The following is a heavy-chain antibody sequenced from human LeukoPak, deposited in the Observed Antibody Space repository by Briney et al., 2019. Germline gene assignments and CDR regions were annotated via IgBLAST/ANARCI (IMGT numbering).Heavy chain of an antibody. CDR1: GLTFSSYA. Sequence: GGSLRLSCAASGLTFSSYAMAWVRQAPGKGLEWVSTINGSGVSTYYGDSVKGRFTISRDNSKNTLYLQMTSLRVEDTAVYYCASQYIEVNYYYHMDVWGTGTTVIVSS. J-gene: IGHJ6*03. CDR2: INGSGVST. D-gene: IGHD5-18*01. CDR3: ASQYIEVNYYYHMDV. V-gene: IGHV3-23*01.